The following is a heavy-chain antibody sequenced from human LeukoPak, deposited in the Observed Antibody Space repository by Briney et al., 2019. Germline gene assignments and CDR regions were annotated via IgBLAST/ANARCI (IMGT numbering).Heavy chain of an antibody. V-gene: IGHV1-69*13. Sequence: ASVKVSCKASGYTFTSYAMNWVRQAPGQGLEWMGGIIPIFGTANYAQKFQGRVTITADESTSTAYMELSSLRSEDTAVYYCARGKRFGELLYGWGQGTLVTVSS. CDR1: GYTFTSYA. CDR2: IIPIFGTA. CDR3: ARGKRFGELLYG. J-gene: IGHJ4*02. D-gene: IGHD3-10*01.